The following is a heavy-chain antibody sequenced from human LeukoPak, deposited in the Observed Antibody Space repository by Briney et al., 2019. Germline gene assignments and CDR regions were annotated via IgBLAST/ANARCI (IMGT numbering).Heavy chain of an antibody. CDR3: ARSRYSYGYISYGMDV. Sequence: GGSLRLSCAASGFTFSSSWMHWVRQAPGKGLVWVSHINSDGSSTTYADPVKGRFTISRDNAKSTLYLQMNSLRAEDTAVYYCARSRYSYGYISYGMDVWGQGTTVTVS. D-gene: IGHD5-18*01. CDR2: INSDGSST. CDR1: GFTFSSSW. V-gene: IGHV3-74*01. J-gene: IGHJ6*02.